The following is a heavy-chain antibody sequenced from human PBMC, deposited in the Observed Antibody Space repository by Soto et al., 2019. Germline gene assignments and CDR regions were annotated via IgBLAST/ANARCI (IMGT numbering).Heavy chain of an antibody. CDR1: GFTFSDYY. D-gene: IGHD3-10*01. CDR2: ISNSGTYT. Sequence: QAQLVESGGGLVQPGGSLRLSCAASGFTFSDYYMSWLRQAPGKGLEWISYISNSGTYTNYAASVKGRFTISRDNAKNSLYLRMNGLRAEDTAVYYWVRGRGGDWGQGTLVTVSS. J-gene: IGHJ4*02. CDR3: VRGRGGD. V-gene: IGHV3-11*06.